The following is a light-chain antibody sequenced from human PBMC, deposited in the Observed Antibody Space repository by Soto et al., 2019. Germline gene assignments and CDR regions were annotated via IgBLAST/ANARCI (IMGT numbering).Light chain of an antibody. Sequence: DIQMTQSPSSLSASVGDRVTITCQASQDISNYLNWYQQKPGKAPKLLIYDASNLETGVPSRFSGSGSGTDFTFTISXLQPEDXATXYXQQYDNLPITFGEGTRLEIK. V-gene: IGKV1-33*01. CDR1: QDISNY. CDR3: QQYDNLPIT. CDR2: DAS. J-gene: IGKJ5*01.